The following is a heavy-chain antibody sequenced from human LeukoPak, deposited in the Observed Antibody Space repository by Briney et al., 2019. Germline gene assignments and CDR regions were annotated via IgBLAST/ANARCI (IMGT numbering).Heavy chain of an antibody. D-gene: IGHD2-2*01. CDR3: ARGRGPAAGSYYYYYMDV. V-gene: IGHV4-34*01. CDR1: GGSFSGYY. Sequence: SETLSLTCAVYGGSFSGYYWSWMRQPPGKGREWIGEINHSGSTNYNPSLKSRVTISVDTSKYQCSLKLSSVTAADTAVYYCARGRGPAAGSYYYYYMDVWGKGTTVTVSS. CDR2: INHSGST. J-gene: IGHJ6*03.